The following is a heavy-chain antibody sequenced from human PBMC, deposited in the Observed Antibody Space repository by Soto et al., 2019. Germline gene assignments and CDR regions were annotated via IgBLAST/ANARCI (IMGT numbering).Heavy chain of an antibody. CDR2: IYYSGST. D-gene: IGHD4-17*01. V-gene: IGHV4-31*03. CDR3: ARTVATNYGKPRGWFDP. CDR1: GGSISSGGYY. Sequence: QVQLQESGPGLVKPSQTLSLTCTVSGGSISSGGYYWSWIRQHPGKGLEWIGYIYYSGSTYRNPSLKRRVTLSVDTSKTQFSLKLSSVTDADTAVYYCARTVATNYGKPRGWFDPWGQGTLVTVSS. J-gene: IGHJ5*02.